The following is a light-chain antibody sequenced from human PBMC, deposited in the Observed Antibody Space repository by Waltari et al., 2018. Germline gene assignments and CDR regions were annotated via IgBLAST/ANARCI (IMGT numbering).Light chain of an antibody. V-gene: IGKV1-39*01. Sequence: DIQMTQSPSYPSASAGDRVTITCRASQSINKYLNWYQQKPGTAPKLLINSASSLRGGVPSRFSGSGFGTDFTLTISSLQPEDFATYYCQQTDNTPFTFGPGTKVDIK. CDR3: QQTDNTPFT. CDR1: QSINKY. J-gene: IGKJ3*01. CDR2: SAS.